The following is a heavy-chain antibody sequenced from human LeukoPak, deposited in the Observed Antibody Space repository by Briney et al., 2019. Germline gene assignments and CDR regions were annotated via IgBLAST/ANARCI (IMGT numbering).Heavy chain of an antibody. J-gene: IGHJ4*02. Sequence: SVKVSCKASGGTFSSYAISWVRQAPGQGLEWMGRIIPIFGTANYAQKFQGRVTMTRDTSTSTVYMELSSLRSEDTAVYYCAILYSSSWYGLDYWGQGTLVTVSS. CDR1: GGTFSSYA. V-gene: IGHV1-69*05. CDR2: IIPIFGTA. CDR3: AILYSSSWYGLDY. D-gene: IGHD6-13*01.